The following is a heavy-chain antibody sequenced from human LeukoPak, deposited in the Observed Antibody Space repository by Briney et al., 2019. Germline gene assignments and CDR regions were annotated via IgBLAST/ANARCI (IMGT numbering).Heavy chain of an antibody. CDR1: GFTFSTYG. V-gene: IGHV3-23*01. J-gene: IGHJ3*02. CDR3: ARDSPTFDI. Sequence: HPGGSLRLSCAASGFTFSTYGMSWVRQAPGKGLEWVSAISGSGGSTYYADSVKGRFTISRDNSRNTLYLQMNSLRAEDTAIYYCARDSPTFDIWGQGTMVTVSS. CDR2: ISGSGGST.